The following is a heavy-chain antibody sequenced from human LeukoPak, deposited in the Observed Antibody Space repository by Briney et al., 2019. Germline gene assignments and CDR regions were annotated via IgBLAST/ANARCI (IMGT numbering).Heavy chain of an antibody. D-gene: IGHD6-19*01. J-gene: IGHJ5*02. CDR1: GFSFSNYG. CDR2: IWYDGASK. V-gene: IGHV3-30*02. CDR3: ARAQKDSSGSYNWFDP. Sequence: PGGSLRLSCAASGFSFSNYGMHWVRQAPGKGLEWVAFIWYDGASKNYADSVRGRFTISGDSSENTLYLQMNSLRPEDTAVYYCARAQKDSSGSYNWFDPWGQGTLVSVSS.